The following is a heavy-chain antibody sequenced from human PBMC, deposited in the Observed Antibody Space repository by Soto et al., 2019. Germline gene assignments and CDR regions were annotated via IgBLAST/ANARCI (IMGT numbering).Heavy chain of an antibody. J-gene: IGHJ4*02. CDR1: GYTFPSYG. V-gene: IGHV1-18*01. D-gene: IGHD6-13*01. CDR3: ARVSLIAAAGTFPRDY. CDR2: ISAYNGNT. Sequence: ASVKVSCKASGYTFPSYGISWVRQAPGQGLEWMGWISAYNGNTNYAQKLQGRVTMTTDTSTSTAYMELRSLRSDDTAVYYCARVSLIAAAGTFPRDYWGQGTLVTVSS.